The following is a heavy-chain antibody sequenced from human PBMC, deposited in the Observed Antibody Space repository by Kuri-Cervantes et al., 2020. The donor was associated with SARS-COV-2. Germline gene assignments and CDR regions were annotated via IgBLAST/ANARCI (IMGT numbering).Heavy chain of an antibody. Sequence: ASVKVSCKASGYTFTGYYMHWVRQAPGQGLEWMGWINPNSGGTNYAQKFQGRLTMTRDTSISTAYMELSRLRSDDTAVYYCARVFGYYDSSGYYDFDYWGQGTLVTVSS. CDR3: ARVFGYYDSSGYYDFDY. CDR2: INPNSGGT. D-gene: IGHD3-22*01. V-gene: IGHV1-2*02. J-gene: IGHJ4*02. CDR1: GYTFTGYY.